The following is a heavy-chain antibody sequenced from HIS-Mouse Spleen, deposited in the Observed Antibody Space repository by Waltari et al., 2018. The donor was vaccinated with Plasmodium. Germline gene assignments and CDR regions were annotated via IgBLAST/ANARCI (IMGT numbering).Heavy chain of an antibody. V-gene: IGHV4-59*01. CDR1: GGSISSYY. Sequence: LQESGPGLVKPSETLSLTCTVSGGSISSYYWSWIRQPPGKGLEWIAYIYYSGSTNYNPSLKSRVTISVDTSKNQFSLKLSSVTAADTAVFYCARGGYSSSSYYFDYWGQGTLVTVSS. D-gene: IGHD6-6*01. CDR2: IYYSGST. J-gene: IGHJ4*02. CDR3: ARGGYSSSSYYFDY.